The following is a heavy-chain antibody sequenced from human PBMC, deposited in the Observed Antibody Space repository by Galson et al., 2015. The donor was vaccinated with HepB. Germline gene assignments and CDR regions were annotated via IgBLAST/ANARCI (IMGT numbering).Heavy chain of an antibody. CDR2: IIPILGIA. J-gene: IGHJ4*02. D-gene: IGHD6-19*01. V-gene: IGHV1-69*04. Sequence: SVKVSCKASGGTFSSYTISWVRQAPGQGLEWMGRIIPILGIANYAQKFQGGVTITADKSTSAAYMELSSLRSEDTAVYYCARDPALAGNGVGFDYWGQGTLVTVSS. CDR1: GGTFSSYT. CDR3: ARDPALAGNGVGFDY.